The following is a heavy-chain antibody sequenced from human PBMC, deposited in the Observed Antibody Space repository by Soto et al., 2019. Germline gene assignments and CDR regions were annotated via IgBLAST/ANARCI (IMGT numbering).Heavy chain of an antibody. CDR2: IHWDDDK. CDR1: GFSLSSSGVG. J-gene: IGHJ4*02. Sequence: QITLKESGPTLVKSTRTLTLTCTFSGFSLSSSGVGVGWIGQPPGKALEWLALIHWDDDKHFSPSLKPRLAITKDTFKNQVVLIMTNVDPVDIATYYCAHSLWVFDYWGQGILVTVSS. D-gene: IGHD7-27*01. CDR3: AHSLWVFDY. V-gene: IGHV2-5*02.